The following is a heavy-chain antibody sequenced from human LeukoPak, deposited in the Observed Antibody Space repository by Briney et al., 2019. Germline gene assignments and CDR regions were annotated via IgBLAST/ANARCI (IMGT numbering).Heavy chain of an antibody. CDR1: GFTFSNYY. CDR3: VRYRPAPA. D-gene: IGHD3-16*02. J-gene: IGHJ4*02. V-gene: IGHV3-74*01. CDR2: INSDGSSN. Sequence: PGGSLRLSCAASGFTFSNYYMHWVRQAPGEGLVWISGINSDGSSNYYGGSVKGRFTISRDNARKTLYLLMSSLRAEDSAIYYCVRYRPAPAWGQGTLVTVAS.